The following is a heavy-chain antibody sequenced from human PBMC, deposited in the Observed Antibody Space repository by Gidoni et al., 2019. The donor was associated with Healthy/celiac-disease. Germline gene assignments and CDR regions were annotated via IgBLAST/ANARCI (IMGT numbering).Heavy chain of an antibody. D-gene: IGHD6-13*01. CDR3: ARPSYSSSWGYFDY. Sequence: QVQLQQWGAGLLKPSETLSLTCAVYGGSFSGYYWSWIRQPPGKGLEWIGEINHSGSTNYNPSLKSRVTISVDTSKNQFSLKLSSVTAADTAVYYCARPSYSSSWGYFDYWGQGTLVTVSS. CDR1: GGSFSGYY. CDR2: INHSGST. V-gene: IGHV4-34*01. J-gene: IGHJ4*02.